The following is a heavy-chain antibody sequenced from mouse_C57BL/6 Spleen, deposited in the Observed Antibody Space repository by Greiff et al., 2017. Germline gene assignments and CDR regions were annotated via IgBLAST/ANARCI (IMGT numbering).Heavy chain of an antibody. CDR3: AREWFPYAMDY. V-gene: IGHV1-66*01. Sequence: QVQLQQSGPELVKPGASVKISCKASGYSFTSYYIHWVKQRPGKGLEWIGWIFPGSGNTQYNEKVKGKATLTADTSSSTAYMQLSSLTSEDSAVYYCAREWFPYAMDYWGQGTSVTVSS. CDR1: GYSFTSYY. D-gene: IGHD2-2*01. CDR2: IFPGSGNT. J-gene: IGHJ4*01.